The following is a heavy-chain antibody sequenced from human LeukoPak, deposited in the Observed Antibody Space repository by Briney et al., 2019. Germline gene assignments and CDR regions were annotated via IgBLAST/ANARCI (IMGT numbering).Heavy chain of an antibody. CDR3: SRGDSSGYGPDH. J-gene: IGHJ5*02. D-gene: IGHD3-22*01. Sequence: GGSLRLSCAASGFTFSSYRMSWVRQAPGKGLEWVWYISSSSSTIYYADSVKGRFTISRDNAKNSLYLQMNSLRDEDKAVYYWSRGDSSGYGPDHWGGGTVVTVSS. CDR1: GFTFSSYR. V-gene: IGHV3-48*02. CDR2: ISSSSSTI.